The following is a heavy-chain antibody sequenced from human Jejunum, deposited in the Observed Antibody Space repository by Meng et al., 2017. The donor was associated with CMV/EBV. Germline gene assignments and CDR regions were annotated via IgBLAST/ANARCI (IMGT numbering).Heavy chain of an antibody. CDR2: LYSGGGSL. D-gene: IGHD5/OR15-5a*01. J-gene: IGHJ3*01. CDR3: ANSVRSMDQLLIPPAFDA. CDR1: FSTYA. V-gene: IGHV3-23*03. Sequence: FSTYAMGWVRQAPGKGLEWVAVLYSGGGSLYYEDSVKGRFTISTGDSRNTLHLQMNSLRPEDTAIYYCANSVRSMDQLLIPPAFDAWGQGTMVTVSS.